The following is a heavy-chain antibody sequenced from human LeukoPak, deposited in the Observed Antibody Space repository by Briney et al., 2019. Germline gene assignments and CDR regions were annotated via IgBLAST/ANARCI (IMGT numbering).Heavy chain of an antibody. V-gene: IGHV1-69*13. J-gene: IGHJ4*02. D-gene: IGHD5-24*01. CDR1: GATFSRSA. CDR2: TIPIFGTP. Sequence: SVKVSCKASGATFSRSAVAWVRQAPGQGLEWMGGTIPIFGTPNYPQKFQGRVTIAADESTNTAYMEPTNLSSDDTAVYFCARPTDGYNYGPLEYWGRGTLVTVSS. CDR3: ARPTDGYNYGPLEY.